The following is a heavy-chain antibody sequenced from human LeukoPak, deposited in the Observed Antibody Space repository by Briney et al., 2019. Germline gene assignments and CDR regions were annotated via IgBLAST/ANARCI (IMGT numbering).Heavy chain of an antibody. V-gene: IGHV3-21*01. J-gene: IGHJ5*02. CDR2: ISSSSSYI. D-gene: IGHD5-12*01. Sequence: GGSLRLSCAASGFTFSNYSMNWVRQAPGKGLEWVSSISSSSSYIYYADSVKGRFTISRDNAKNSLYLQMNSLRAEDTAVYYCARGQGGYAGMDWFDPWGQGTLVTVSS. CDR1: GFTFSNYS. CDR3: ARGQGGYAGMDWFDP.